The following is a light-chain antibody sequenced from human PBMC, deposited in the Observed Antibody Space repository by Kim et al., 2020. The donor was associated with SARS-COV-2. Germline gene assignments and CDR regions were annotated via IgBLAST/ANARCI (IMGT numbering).Light chain of an antibody. V-gene: IGLV2-18*02. CDR1: SSDVGGNNR. CDR3: ISYTGRNTFV. J-gene: IGLJ1*01. CDR2: EVT. Sequence: GQPSTISCTGTSSDVGGNNRVSWYKQSPGTAPKLIIYEVTHRPSGILDRFSGSKSGNTASLHISGLQADDEADYFCISYTGRNTFVFGTGTKVTVL.